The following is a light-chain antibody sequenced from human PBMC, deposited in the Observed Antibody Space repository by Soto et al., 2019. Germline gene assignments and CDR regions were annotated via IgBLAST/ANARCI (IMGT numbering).Light chain of an antibody. V-gene: IGLV2-23*02. CDR3: CSYGSSPRVV. J-gene: IGLJ2*01. CDR2: EVS. Sequence: QSALTQPASVSGSPGQSITISCTGTSSDVGSYNLVSWYQQHPGKAPKLMIYEVSKRPSGVSNRFSGSKSGNTASLTISGLQAEDEADYYCCSYGSSPRVVFGGGTKVTVL. CDR1: SSDVGSYNL.